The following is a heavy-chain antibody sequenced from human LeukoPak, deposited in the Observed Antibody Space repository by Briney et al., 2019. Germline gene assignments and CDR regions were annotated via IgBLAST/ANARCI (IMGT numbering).Heavy chain of an antibody. J-gene: IGHJ4*02. CDR3: ARGGITMVRGVITPYYFDY. CDR1: GGTFSSYA. Sequence: GASVKVSCKASGGTFSSYAIGWVRQAPGQGLEWMGGITPIFGTANYAQNFQGRVTITADESTSTAYMELSSLRSEDTAVYYCARGGITMVRGVITPYYFDYWGQGTLVTVSS. CDR2: ITPIFGTA. D-gene: IGHD3-10*01. V-gene: IGHV1-69*01.